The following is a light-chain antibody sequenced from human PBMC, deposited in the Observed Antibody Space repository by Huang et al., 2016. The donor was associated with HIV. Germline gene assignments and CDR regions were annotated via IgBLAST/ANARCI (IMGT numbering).Light chain of an antibody. Sequence: ETVLTQSPATLSLSPGERAILSFRASQSDASHIAWYPHKPGQPPRLLIYDVFTKAPGTPARFSGSGSVTDVTLTINGLEPEDFAIYYCQHRTSWPPSVTFGGGTRVEVK. V-gene: IGKV3-11*01. J-gene: IGKJ4*01. CDR3: QHRTSWPPSVT. CDR1: QSDASH. CDR2: DVF.